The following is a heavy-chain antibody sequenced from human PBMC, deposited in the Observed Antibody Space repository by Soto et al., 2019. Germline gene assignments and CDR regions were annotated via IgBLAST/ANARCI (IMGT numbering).Heavy chain of an antibody. Sequence: VQLLESGGDLVQPGGSLRLSCAASGFTFSSYAMSWVRQAPGKGLEWVLGISGSGGSTFYADSVKGRFTISRDNSKNTLFLQMNSLRAEDTAVYYCVRHQDSSTWYIYPIDYWGQGTLVTVSS. D-gene: IGHD6-13*01. CDR3: VRHQDSSTWYIYPIDY. CDR2: ISGSGGST. CDR1: GFTFSSYA. J-gene: IGHJ4*02. V-gene: IGHV3-23*01.